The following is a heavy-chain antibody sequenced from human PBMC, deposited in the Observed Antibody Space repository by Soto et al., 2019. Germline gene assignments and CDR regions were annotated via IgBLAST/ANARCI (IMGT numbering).Heavy chain of an antibody. D-gene: IGHD2-15*01. J-gene: IGHJ3*02. CDR3: AREARDIVVVVAAQALDI. CDR1: GFTFSDYY. V-gene: IGHV3-11*05. Sequence: GGSLRLSCAASGFTFSDYYMSWIRQAPGKGLEWVSYISSSSSYTNYADSVKGRFTISRDNAKNSLYLQMNSLRAEDTAVYYCAREARDIVVVVAAQALDIWGQGTMVTVSS. CDR2: ISSSSSYT.